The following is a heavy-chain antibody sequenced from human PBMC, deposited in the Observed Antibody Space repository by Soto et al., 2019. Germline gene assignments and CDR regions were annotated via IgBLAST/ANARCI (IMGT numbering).Heavy chain of an antibody. CDR1: GFTFSSYA. CDR2: ISSNGGST. CDR3: VKDSGRYYYDSSGSNPY. V-gene: IGHV3-64D*08. J-gene: IGHJ4*02. Sequence: GGSLRLSCSASGFTFSSYAMHWVRQAPGKGLEYVSAISSNGGSTYYADPVKGRFTISRDNSKNTLYLQMSSLRAEDTAVYYCVKDSGRYYYDSSGSNPYWGQGTLVTVSS. D-gene: IGHD3-22*01.